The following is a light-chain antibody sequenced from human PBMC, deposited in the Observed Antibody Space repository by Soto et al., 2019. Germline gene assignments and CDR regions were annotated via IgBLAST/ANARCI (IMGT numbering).Light chain of an antibody. CDR3: QQYGSSPPLS. CDR1: QSLSTRS. J-gene: IGKJ4*01. V-gene: IGKV3-20*01. CDR2: DAS. Sequence: EIVLTQSPGTLALSPGERLTLSCRTSQSLSTRSLAWYQQKPGQAPRLLIYDASTRATGIPARFSGSGSGTDFTLTISRLEPEDFAVYHCQQYGSSPPLSFGGGTKVDIK.